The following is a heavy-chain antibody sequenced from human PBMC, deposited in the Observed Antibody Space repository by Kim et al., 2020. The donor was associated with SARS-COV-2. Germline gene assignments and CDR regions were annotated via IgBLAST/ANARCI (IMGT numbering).Heavy chain of an antibody. D-gene: IGHD1-20*01. V-gene: IGHV1-46*01. CDR3: ARKGITGTRSNWFDP. CDR2: INPSGGST. CDR1: GYTFTSYY. J-gene: IGHJ5*02. Sequence: ASVKVSCKASGYTFTSYYMHWVRQAPGQGLEWMGIINPSGGSTSYAQKFQGRVTMTRDTSTSTVYMELSSLRSEDTAVYYCARKGITGTRSNWFDPWGQGTLVTVSS.